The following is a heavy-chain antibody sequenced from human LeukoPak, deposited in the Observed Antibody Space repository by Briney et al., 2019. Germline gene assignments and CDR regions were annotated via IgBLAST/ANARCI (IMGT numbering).Heavy chain of an antibody. CDR3: VNSLDGTGWWDFDC. J-gene: IGHJ4*02. V-gene: IGHV3-30*18. CDR1: GSTFSTYG. CDR2: ISYDGRNE. Sequence: GKSLRLSCVASGSTFSTYGMHWVRQAPGKGLEWVRVISYDGRNEHYSDSVKGRYTISRDNSKNTLYLQMNSLRAEDSAVYYCVNSLDGTGWWDFDCWGQGTLVTVSS. D-gene: IGHD6-19*01.